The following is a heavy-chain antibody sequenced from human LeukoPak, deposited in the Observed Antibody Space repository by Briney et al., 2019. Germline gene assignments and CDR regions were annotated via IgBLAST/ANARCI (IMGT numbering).Heavy chain of an antibody. Sequence: SEALSLTCTVSGGSISSYYWSWIRQPPGKGLEWIGYIYYSGSTNYNPSLKSRVTISVDTSKNQFSLKLSSVTAADTAVYYCARHTGDYSSSSDGFQHWGQGTLVTVSS. D-gene: IGHD6-13*01. V-gene: IGHV4-59*08. J-gene: IGHJ1*01. CDR3: ARHTGDYSSSSDGFQH. CDR1: GGSISSYY. CDR2: IYYSGST.